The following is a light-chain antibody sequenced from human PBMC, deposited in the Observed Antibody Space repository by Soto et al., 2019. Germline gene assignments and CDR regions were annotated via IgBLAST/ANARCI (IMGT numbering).Light chain of an antibody. CDR2: GDS. Sequence: QSVLTQPPSVSGAPGQRVTISCTGSSSNIGAGYDVHWYQQLPGTAPKLLIYGDSNRPSGVPDRFSGSKSGTSASLAITGLQAEDVADYCCQSYDSSLSDVVFGGGTKLTVL. V-gene: IGLV1-40*01. J-gene: IGLJ2*01. CDR1: SSNIGAGYD. CDR3: QSYDSSLSDVV.